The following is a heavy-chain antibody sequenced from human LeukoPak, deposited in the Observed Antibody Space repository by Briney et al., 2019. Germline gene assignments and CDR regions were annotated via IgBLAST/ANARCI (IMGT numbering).Heavy chain of an antibody. V-gene: IGHV1-69*13. CDR3: ARGSRIAVAGTVAFDI. D-gene: IGHD6-19*01. CDR2: IIPIFGTA. CDR1: GGTFSSYA. J-gene: IGHJ3*02. Sequence: ASVKVSCKASGGTFSSYAISWVRQAPGQGLEWMGGIIPIFGTANYAQKFQGRVTITADESTSTAYMELSSLRSEDTAVYYCARGSRIAVAGTVAFDIWGQGTMVTVSS.